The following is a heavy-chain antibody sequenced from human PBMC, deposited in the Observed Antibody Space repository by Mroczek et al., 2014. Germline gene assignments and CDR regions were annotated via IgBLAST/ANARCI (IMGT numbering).Heavy chain of an antibody. Sequence: QVQLQQWGAGLLKPSETLSLTCAVYGGSFSGYYWSWIRQPPGKGLEWIGEINHSGSTNYNPSLKSRVTISVDTSKNQFSLKLSSVTAADTAVYYCARGRAYYGSGSYYKVYYYYMDVWGKGTTVTVSS. V-gene: IGHV4-34*01. CDR1: GGSFSGYY. CDR2: INHSGST. J-gene: IGHJ6*03. D-gene: IGHD3-10*01. CDR3: ARGRAYYGSGSYYKVYYYYMDV.